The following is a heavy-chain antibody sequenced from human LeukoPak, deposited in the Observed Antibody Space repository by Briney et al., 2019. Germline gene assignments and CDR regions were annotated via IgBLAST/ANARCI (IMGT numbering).Heavy chain of an antibody. CDR1: GGSVSSGSYY. Sequence: SETLSLTCTVSGGSVSSGSYYWSWIRQPPGKGLEWIGYIYYSGSTNYNPSLKSRVTISVDTSKNQFSLNLSSVTAADTAVYYCAVLRYFDWAFDYWGQGTLVTVSS. V-gene: IGHV4-61*01. D-gene: IGHD3-9*01. CDR3: AVLRYFDWAFDY. CDR2: IYYSGST. J-gene: IGHJ4*02.